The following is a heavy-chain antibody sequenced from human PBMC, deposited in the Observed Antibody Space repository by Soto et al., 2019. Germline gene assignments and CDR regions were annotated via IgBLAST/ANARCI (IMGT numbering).Heavy chain of an antibody. CDR3: ARGLGGRMDD. V-gene: IGHV1-69*08. CDR1: GTIFSSYT. Sequence: QVQLVQSGAEVKKPGSSVRVSCKASGTIFSSYTISWVRQAPGQGLEWMGRIIPILGETNPAQKLQGRVTLTADKSTNTAYMELNSLRLEDTALYYCARGLGGRMDDWGQGTTVTVSS. J-gene: IGHJ6*02. CDR2: IIPILGET. D-gene: IGHD3-16*01.